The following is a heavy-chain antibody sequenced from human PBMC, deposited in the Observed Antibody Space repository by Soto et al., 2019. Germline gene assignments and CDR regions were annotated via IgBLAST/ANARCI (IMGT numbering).Heavy chain of an antibody. D-gene: IGHD1-7*01. CDR3: ERDREELDQNGFDL. Sequence: EVQLVESGGGLVQPGGSLRLSCAASGFTFSSYWMHWVRQAPGKGLVWVSRINSDGSSTSYADSGKGRFTISRDNSKNKPNLHMNSLSAEDTAVDYCERDREELDQNGFDLWGQGTLVTVSS. V-gene: IGHV3-74*01. CDR1: GFTFSSYW. CDR2: INSDGSST. J-gene: IGHJ5*02.